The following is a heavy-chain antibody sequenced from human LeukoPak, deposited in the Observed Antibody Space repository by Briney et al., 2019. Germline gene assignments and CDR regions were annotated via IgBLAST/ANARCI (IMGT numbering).Heavy chain of an antibody. Sequence: GGSLRLSCAASGFTFRNYWMSWVRQAPGKGPEWVADIKGDGSKKYYVDSMKGRSTISRDNAENSLFLQMNSLRVEDTAVYYCVRDGDDLHVWGQGTMVTVSS. V-gene: IGHV3-7*01. J-gene: IGHJ3*01. CDR2: IKGDGSKK. CDR1: GFTFRNYW. CDR3: VRDGDDLHV.